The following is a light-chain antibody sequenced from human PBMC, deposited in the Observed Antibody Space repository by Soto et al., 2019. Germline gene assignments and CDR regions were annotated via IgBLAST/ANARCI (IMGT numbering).Light chain of an antibody. CDR3: SSYAGSNNLV. Sequence: QSALTQPPSASGSPGQSVTISCAGSSSDVGAYNFVSWYQQHPGKTPKLLIYEVTKRPSGVPDRFSASKSANTASLTVSGLQAEDEADYYCSSYAGSNNLVFGGGTKLTVL. CDR2: EVT. V-gene: IGLV2-8*01. J-gene: IGLJ2*01. CDR1: SSDVGAYNF.